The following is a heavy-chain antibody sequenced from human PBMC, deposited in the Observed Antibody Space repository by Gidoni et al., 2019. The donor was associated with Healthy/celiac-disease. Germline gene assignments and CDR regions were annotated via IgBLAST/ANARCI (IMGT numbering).Heavy chain of an antibody. J-gene: IGHJ4*02. Sequence: VPLVEPGGGVCQPGRSLFLSCAAPVFPFSSYGRHWVRQAPGKGLEWVAVISYDGSNKYYADSVKGRFTISRDNSKNTLYLQMNSLRAEDTAVYYCARDSGHGDYLDDYWGQGTLVTVSS. V-gene: IGHV3-30*03. CDR3: ARDSGHGDYLDDY. CDR2: ISYDGSNK. D-gene: IGHD4-17*01. CDR1: VFPFSSYG.